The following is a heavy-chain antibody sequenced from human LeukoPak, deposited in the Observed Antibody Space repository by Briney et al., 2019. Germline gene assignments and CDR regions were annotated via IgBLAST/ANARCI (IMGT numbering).Heavy chain of an antibody. CDR3: ARMSGTATVTAAFDI. CDR1: GGSISSPHYY. CDR2: SYYSGST. D-gene: IGHD4-23*01. V-gene: IGHV4-31*11. J-gene: IGHJ3*02. Sequence: SETLSLTCAVSGGSISSPHYYWSWVRQHPGKGPECLGYSYYSGSTFYNPSLKSRVTISLDTSKNQFSLTLTSVTGADTAVYYCARMSGTATVTAAFDIWGQGTMVTVS.